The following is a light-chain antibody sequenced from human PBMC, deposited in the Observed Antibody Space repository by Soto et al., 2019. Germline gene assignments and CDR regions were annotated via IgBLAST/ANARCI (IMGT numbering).Light chain of an antibody. CDR1: SPNIENNF. CDR3: VAWDTSLNTTVL. V-gene: IGLV1-51*01. Sequence: QSVLTQPPSVSAAPGQKVIISCFGSSPNIENNFVSWYQQLPGTAPKLLIFDNNKRPSWIPDRFSGSKSSTSATLGITGLQTGDEADYYCVAWDTSLNTTVLFVGGTKLTVL. CDR2: DNN. J-gene: IGLJ2*01.